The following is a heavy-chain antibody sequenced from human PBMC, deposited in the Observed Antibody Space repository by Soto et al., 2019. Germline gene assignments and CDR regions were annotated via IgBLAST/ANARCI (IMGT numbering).Heavy chain of an antibody. CDR1: GFTVSSNY. D-gene: IGHD6-19*01. CDR2: IYSGGST. J-gene: IGHJ4*02. CDR3: AGEGRGYSCGGYGGGYYFDY. Sequence: EVQLVETGGGLIQPGGSLRLSCAASGFTVSSNYMSWVRQAPGKGLEWVSVIYSGGSTYYADSVKGRFTISRDNSKNTLYLKRSGERAEDRAVYYWAGEGRGYSCGGYGGGYYFDYWGQGTLVTVSS. V-gene: IGHV3-53*02.